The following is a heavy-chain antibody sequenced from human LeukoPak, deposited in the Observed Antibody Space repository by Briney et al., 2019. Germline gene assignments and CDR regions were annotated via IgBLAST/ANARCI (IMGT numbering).Heavy chain of an antibody. CDR1: GFTFPYYW. CDR2: INTDGSST. CDR3: ARVKWRRAASTPEPLVFEY. D-gene: IGHD1-14*01. Sequence: GGSLRLSCEVSGFTFPYYWMHWVRQAPGKGLVWVSRINTDGSSTNYADFARGRFTISRDNAKNTLYLQMNSLIVEDTAVYYCARVKWRRAASTPEPLVFEYWGQGTLVTVSS. J-gene: IGHJ4*02. V-gene: IGHV3-74*01.